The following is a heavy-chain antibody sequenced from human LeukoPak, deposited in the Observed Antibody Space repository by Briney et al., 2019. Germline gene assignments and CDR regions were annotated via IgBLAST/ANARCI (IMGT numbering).Heavy chain of an antibody. D-gene: IGHD3-16*01. CDR3: ATLEIGDYYFDY. Sequence: SETLSLTCTVSGGSISSRPYYWGWVRQPPGKGLEWIGSISYSGSIHYNPSLKSRVTISADTSKNHFSLRLSSVTAADTAVYYCATLEIGDYYFDYWGQGTLVTVSS. V-gene: IGHV4-39*01. CDR2: ISYSGSI. J-gene: IGHJ4*02. CDR1: GGSISSRPYY.